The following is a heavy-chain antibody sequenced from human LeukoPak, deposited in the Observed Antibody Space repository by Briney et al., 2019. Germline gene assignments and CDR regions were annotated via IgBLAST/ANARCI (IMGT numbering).Heavy chain of an antibody. V-gene: IGHV4-59*08. CDR1: VGSIISSY. D-gene: IGHD6-13*01. CDR3: ARHVGSSSWQNSDN. J-gene: IGHJ4*02. Sequence: ETPSLTSTDPVGSIISSYWSCSRHPPREGPWRSWYIYYSASTNYNPSPKSPVTISVDTSKNQFSLKLSSVTAAETAVYYCARHVGSSSWQNSDNCGQGTLVSVS. CDR2: IYYSAST.